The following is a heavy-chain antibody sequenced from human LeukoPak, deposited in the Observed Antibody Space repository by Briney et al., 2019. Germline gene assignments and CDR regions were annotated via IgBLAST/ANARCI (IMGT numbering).Heavy chain of an antibody. CDR2: IEQDGSEK. D-gene: IGHD4-17*01. J-gene: IGHJ4*02. CDR3: ARDATVTDY. Sequence: GGSLRLSCAASGFTFSSYWMNWVRQAPGKGLEWVANIEQDGSEKYYADSVKGRFTISRDNAKNSLYLQMNSLRSEDTAVYYCARDATVTDYWGQGTLVTVSS. CDR1: GFTFSSYW. V-gene: IGHV3-7*01.